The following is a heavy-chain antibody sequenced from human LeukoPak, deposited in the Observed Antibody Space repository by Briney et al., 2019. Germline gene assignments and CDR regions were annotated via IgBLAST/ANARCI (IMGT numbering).Heavy chain of an antibody. CDR2: VYYSGRT. J-gene: IGHJ4*01. Sequence: PSETLSLTCGVSGGSVSSNNNYWTWIRQPPGKGLEGIGSVYYSGRTYYSPSLKSRVTISVYTSRNQFSIKLNSVTAADSAVYYCARHGEYYFGLGSNRVDYWGRGTLVIVSS. CDR3: ARHGEYYFGLGSNRVDY. V-gene: IGHV4-39*01. CDR1: GGSVSSNNNY. D-gene: IGHD3-10*01.